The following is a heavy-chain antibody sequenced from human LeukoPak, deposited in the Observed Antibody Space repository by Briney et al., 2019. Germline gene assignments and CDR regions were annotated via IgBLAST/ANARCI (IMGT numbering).Heavy chain of an antibody. V-gene: IGHV1-69*04. D-gene: IGHD3-16*01. CDR2: IIPIFGIA. CDR3: ARAGDRRGNYYYYGMDV. J-gene: IGHJ6*02. CDR1: GGTFSSYA. Sequence: ASVKVSCKASGGTFSSYAISWVRQAPGQGLEWMGRIIPIFGIANYAQKFQGRVTITADKSTSIAYMELSSLRSEDTAVYYCARAGDRRGNYYYYGMDVWGQGTTVTVSS.